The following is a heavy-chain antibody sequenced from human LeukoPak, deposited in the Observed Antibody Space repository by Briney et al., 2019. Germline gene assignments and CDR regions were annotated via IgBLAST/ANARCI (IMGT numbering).Heavy chain of an antibody. Sequence: SETLSLTCAVYGGSFSGYYWSWIRQPPGKGLEWIGEINHSGSTNDNPSLKSRVTISVDASKNQFSLKLSSVTAADTAVYYCASGRQQLVQLRSYYGMDVWGKGTTVTVSS. D-gene: IGHD6-13*01. CDR2: INHSGST. J-gene: IGHJ6*04. CDR3: ASGRQQLVQLRSYYGMDV. V-gene: IGHV4-34*01. CDR1: GGSFSGYY.